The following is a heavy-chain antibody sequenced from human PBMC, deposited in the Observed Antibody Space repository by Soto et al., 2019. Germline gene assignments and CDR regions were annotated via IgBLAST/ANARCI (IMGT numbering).Heavy chain of an antibody. Sequence: EVQLAESGGGLVQPGGSLRLSCVASSFQFSSYEMNWVRQAPGKGLEWVAHISHSGATIFYADSVKGRFTISRDNTNNSLSLQMNSLRAEDTAIYYCARGAFWYTTSTTDDAFDVWGQGTVVTVSS. CDR2: ISHSGATI. D-gene: IGHD6-6*01. CDR1: SFQFSSYE. J-gene: IGHJ3*01. CDR3: ARGAFWYTTSTTDDAFDV. V-gene: IGHV3-48*03.